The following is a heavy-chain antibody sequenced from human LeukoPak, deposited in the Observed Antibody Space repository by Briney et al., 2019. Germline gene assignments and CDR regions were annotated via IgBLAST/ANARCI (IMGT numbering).Heavy chain of an antibody. V-gene: IGHV3-23*01. CDR1: GFTFSSYA. CDR3: AKDSYSSGYWYYFDY. J-gene: IGHJ4*02. Sequence: GGSLRLSCVASGFTFSSYALSWVRQAPGMGLEWVSTISGNGGATYYANSVKGRFTISRDNSKNTLSLQMNSLRAEDTAVYYCAKDSYSSGYWYYFDYWGQGTLVTVSS. CDR2: ISGNGGAT. D-gene: IGHD3-22*01.